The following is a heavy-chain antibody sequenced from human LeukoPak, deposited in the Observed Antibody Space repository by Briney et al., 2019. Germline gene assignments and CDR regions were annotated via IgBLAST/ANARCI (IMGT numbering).Heavy chain of an antibody. CDR1: GGSISSSSYY. V-gene: IGHV4-39*07. CDR2: IYYSGST. Sequence: PSETLSLTCTVSGGSISSSSYYWGWIRQPPGKGLEWIGSIYYSGSTYYNPSLKSRVTISVDTSKDQFSLKLSSVTAADTAVYYCARSGSWAFDIWGQGTMVTVSS. D-gene: IGHD3-22*01. J-gene: IGHJ3*02. CDR3: ARSGSWAFDI.